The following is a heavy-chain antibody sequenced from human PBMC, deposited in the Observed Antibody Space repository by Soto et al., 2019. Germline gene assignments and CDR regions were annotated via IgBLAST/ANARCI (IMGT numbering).Heavy chain of an antibody. CDR2: MNPNSGNT. J-gene: IGHJ4*02. V-gene: IGHV1-8*01. CDR1: GYTFTSYD. D-gene: IGHD5-12*01. CDR3: ARAPRGYDSTRLFYYFDY. Sequence: ASVKVSCKASGYTFTSYDINWVRQATGQGLEWMGWMNPNSGNTGYAQKFQGRVTMTRSTSISTAYMELSSLRSEDTAVYYCARAPRGYDSTRLFYYFDYWGQGTLVTVSS.